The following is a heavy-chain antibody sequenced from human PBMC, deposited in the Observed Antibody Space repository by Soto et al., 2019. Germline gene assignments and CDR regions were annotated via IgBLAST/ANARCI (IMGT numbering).Heavy chain of an antibody. CDR1: GYTFTSYA. Sequence: GASVKVSCKASGYTFTSYAMHWVRQAPGQRLEWMGWINAGNGNTKYSQKFQGRVTITADESTSTAYMELSSLRSEDTAVYYCARDFGGPYCISTSCYINPYYYYYGMDVWGQGTTVTVSS. CDR3: ARDFGGPYCISTSCYINPYYYYYGMDV. CDR2: INAGNGNT. J-gene: IGHJ6*02. V-gene: IGHV1-3*01. D-gene: IGHD2-2*02.